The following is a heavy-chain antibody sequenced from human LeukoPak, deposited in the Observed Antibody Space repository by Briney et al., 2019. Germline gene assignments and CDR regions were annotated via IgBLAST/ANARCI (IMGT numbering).Heavy chain of an antibody. Sequence: GGSLRLSCAASGFTFSDYSMNWVRQAPGKGLEWISYVGISSGNTKSADSVKGRFTISGDSARNSLYLQMSSLRVEDTAVYYCARDHNYAFDNWGQGTLVTVSS. CDR2: VGISSGNT. V-gene: IGHV3-48*04. J-gene: IGHJ4*02. CDR1: GFTFSDYS. D-gene: IGHD1-1*01. CDR3: ARDHNYAFDN.